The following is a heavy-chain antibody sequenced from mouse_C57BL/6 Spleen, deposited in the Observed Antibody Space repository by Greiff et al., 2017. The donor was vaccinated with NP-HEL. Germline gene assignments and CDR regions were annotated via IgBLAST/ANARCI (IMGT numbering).Heavy chain of an antibody. CDR1: GYTFTSYW. D-gene: IGHD1-1*01. V-gene: IGHV1-53*01. J-gene: IGHJ1*03. Sequence: QVQLQQPGTELVKPGASVKLSCKASGYTFTSYWMHWVKQRPGQGLEWIGNINPSNGGTNYIEKFKSKATLTVDKSYSTAYMQLSSLTSEDSAVYYCARRTVVATGYFDVWGTGTTVTVSS. CDR3: ARRTVVATGYFDV. CDR2: INPSNGGT.